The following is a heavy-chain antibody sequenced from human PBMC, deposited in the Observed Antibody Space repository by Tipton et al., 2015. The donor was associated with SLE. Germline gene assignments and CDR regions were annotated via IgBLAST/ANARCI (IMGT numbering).Heavy chain of an antibody. CDR2: IRFDGGTE. V-gene: IGHV3-30*02. J-gene: IGHJ4*02. D-gene: IGHD2-8*01. CDR1: EFTFSSYG. Sequence: SLRLSCAASEFTFSSYGVNWVRQAPGKGLEWVAFIRFDGGTENHADSVKGRFTIPRDNSKNTLYLQMNDLRPEDTAVYYCAKDPGGFNGDYPGDYWGQGALVTVSS. CDR3: AKDPGGFNGDYPGDY.